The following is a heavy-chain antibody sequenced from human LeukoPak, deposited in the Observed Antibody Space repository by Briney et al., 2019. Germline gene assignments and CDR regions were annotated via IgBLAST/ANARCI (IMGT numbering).Heavy chain of an antibody. CDR3: ARGEMATNPDLYYFDY. CDR1: GGSFSGYY. J-gene: IGHJ4*02. D-gene: IGHD5-24*01. Sequence: SETLSLTCAVYGGSFSGYYWSWIRQPPGKGLEWIGEINHSGSTNYNPSLKSRVTISVDTSKNQFSLKLSSVTAADTAVYYCARGEMATNPDLYYFDYWGQGTLVTVSS. V-gene: IGHV4-34*01. CDR2: INHSGST.